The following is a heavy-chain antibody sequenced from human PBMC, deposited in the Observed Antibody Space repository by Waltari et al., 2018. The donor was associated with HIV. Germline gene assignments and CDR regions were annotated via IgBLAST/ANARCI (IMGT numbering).Heavy chain of an antibody. Sequence: QVQLQESGPGLVKPSETLSLTCTVSGGSISSYYWSWIRQPPGKGLEWIGYIYYSGSTNYNPSLKSRVTISVDTSKNQFSLKLSSVTAADTAVYYCAGSPRYCSGGSCPGNGMDVWGQGTTVTVSS. D-gene: IGHD2-15*01. J-gene: IGHJ6*02. CDR1: GGSISSYY. CDR3: AGSPRYCSGGSCPGNGMDV. CDR2: IYYSGST. V-gene: IGHV4-59*01.